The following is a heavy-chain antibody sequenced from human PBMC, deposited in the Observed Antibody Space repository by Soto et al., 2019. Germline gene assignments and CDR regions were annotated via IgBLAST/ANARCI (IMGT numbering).Heavy chain of an antibody. D-gene: IGHD6-13*01. CDR1: GFTFSDYY. Sequence: QVQLVESGGGLVKPGWSLRLSCAASGFTFSDYYMSWIRQAPGKGLEWVSYISSSGSTIYYADSVKGRFTISRDNAKNLLYMQMNRLGAEDTAVYYCARVFSGSWYSVLISGWFDPWGQGTPVTGS. J-gene: IGHJ5*02. V-gene: IGHV3-11*01. CDR3: ARVFSGSWYSVLISGWFDP. CDR2: ISSSGSTI.